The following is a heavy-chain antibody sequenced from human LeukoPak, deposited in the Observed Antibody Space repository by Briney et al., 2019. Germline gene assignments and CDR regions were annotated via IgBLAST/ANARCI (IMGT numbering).Heavy chain of an antibody. CDR3: ARDLKYNILTGYRSSFGFDP. Sequence: ASVKVSCKASGYTFTSYGISWVRQAPGQGLEWMGWISAYNGNTNYAQNLQGRVTMTTDTSTTTAYMELRSLRSDDTAVYYCARDLKYNILTGYRSSFGFDPWGQGTLVTVSS. CDR1: GYTFTSYG. V-gene: IGHV1-18*01. CDR2: ISAYNGNT. D-gene: IGHD3-9*01. J-gene: IGHJ5*02.